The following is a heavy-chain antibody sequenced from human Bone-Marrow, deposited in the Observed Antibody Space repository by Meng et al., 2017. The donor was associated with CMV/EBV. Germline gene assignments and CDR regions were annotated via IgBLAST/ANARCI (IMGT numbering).Heavy chain of an antibody. CDR2: ISYDGINK. D-gene: IGHD1-26*01. CDR1: GFTFSSYA. J-gene: IGHJ4*02. CDR3: ARDYSGSYIEGVY. Sequence: GESLKISCAASGFTFSSYAMHWVRQAPGKGLEWVAVISYDGINKYYADSVKGRFTISRDNSKTTLYLQMNSLRAEDTAVYYCARDYSGSYIEGVYWGQGTLVTVSS. V-gene: IGHV3-30-3*01.